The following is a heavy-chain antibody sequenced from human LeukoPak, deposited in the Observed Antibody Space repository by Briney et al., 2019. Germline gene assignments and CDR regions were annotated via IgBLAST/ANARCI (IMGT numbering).Heavy chain of an antibody. CDR3: AREGSDAFDI. CDR2: ISSGSSYI. CDR1: GLTFSIYT. J-gene: IGHJ3*02. V-gene: IGHV3-21*01. Sequence: PGGSLRLSCAASGLTFSIYTMNWVRQSPGKGLEWVSSISSGSSYIYYADSVKGRFTISRDNAKNSLYLQMNSLRAEDAAVYYCAREGSDAFDIWGQGTMVTVSS.